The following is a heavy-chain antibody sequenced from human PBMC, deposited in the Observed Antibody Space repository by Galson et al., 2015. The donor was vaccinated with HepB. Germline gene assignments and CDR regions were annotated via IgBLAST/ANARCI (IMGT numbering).Heavy chain of an antibody. CDR1: GYTFTGYY. V-gene: IGHV1-2*02. Sequence: SVKVSCKASGYTFTGYYMHWVRQAPGQGLEWMGWINPNSGGTNYAQKLQGRVTMTTDTSTSTAYMELRSLRSDDTAVYYCARVGDIVVVPAAIRFDPWGQGTLVTVSS. CDR3: ARVGDIVVVPAAIRFDP. D-gene: IGHD2-2*02. CDR2: INPNSGGT. J-gene: IGHJ5*02.